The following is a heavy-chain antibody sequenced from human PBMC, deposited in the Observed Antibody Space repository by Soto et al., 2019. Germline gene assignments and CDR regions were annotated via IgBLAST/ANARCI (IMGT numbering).Heavy chain of an antibody. CDR2: ITWNGGNT. Sequence: GGSLRLSCAASGFRFDDYNIHWVRQAPGKGLEWVSLITWNGGNTYYADSVKGRFTISRDGTTKSVSLQMTSLKTEDTGLYYCARETLSFGSALDVWGQGTTVTVSS. CDR1: GFRFDDYN. D-gene: IGHD3-3*01. J-gene: IGHJ6*02. V-gene: IGHV3-43*01. CDR3: ARETLSFGSALDV.